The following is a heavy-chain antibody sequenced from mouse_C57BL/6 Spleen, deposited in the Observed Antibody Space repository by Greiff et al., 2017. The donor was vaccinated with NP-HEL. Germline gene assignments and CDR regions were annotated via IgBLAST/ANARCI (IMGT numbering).Heavy chain of an antibody. CDR1: GFTFTDYY. CDR3: ARYPYGSRYFDV. CDR2: IRNKANGYTT. Sequence: DVKLVESGGGLVQPGGSLSLSCAASGFTFTDYYMSWVRQPPGKALEWLGFIRNKANGYTTEYSASVKGRFTISRDNSQSILYLQMNALRAEDSATYYCARYPYGSRYFDVWGTGTTVTVSS. J-gene: IGHJ1*03. D-gene: IGHD1-1*01. V-gene: IGHV7-3*01.